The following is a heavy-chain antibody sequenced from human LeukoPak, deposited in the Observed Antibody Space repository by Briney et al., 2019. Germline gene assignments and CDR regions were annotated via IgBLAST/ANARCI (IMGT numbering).Heavy chain of an antibody. Sequence: GGSLRLSCAASGFTFSSYGMHWVRQAPGKGLEWVAFIRYDGSNKYYADSVKGRFTISRDNSKNTLYLQMNSLRAEDTAVYYCARDGSGLFLYYYMDVWGKGTTVTVSS. V-gene: IGHV3-30*02. CDR1: GFTFSSYG. J-gene: IGHJ6*03. D-gene: IGHD6-25*01. CDR2: IRYDGSNK. CDR3: ARDGSGLFLYYYMDV.